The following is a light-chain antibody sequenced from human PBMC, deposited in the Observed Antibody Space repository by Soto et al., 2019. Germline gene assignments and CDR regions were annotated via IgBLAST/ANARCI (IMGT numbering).Light chain of an antibody. CDR1: QSISNY. CDR3: QQSYSTLT. CDR2: AAS. J-gene: IGKJ4*01. Sequence: DLQMTQSPSSLSASVGDRVTITCRASQSISNYLNWYVQKPGKAPKLLIFAASSLQSGVPSRFSGSGSGTHFTLTISSLQPEDSASYYCQQSYSTLTFGGGTKVEIK. V-gene: IGKV1-39*01.